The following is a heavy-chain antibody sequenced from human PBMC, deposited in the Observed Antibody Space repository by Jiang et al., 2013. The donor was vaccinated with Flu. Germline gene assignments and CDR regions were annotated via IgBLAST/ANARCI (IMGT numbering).Heavy chain of an antibody. Sequence: KVSCKASGYTFTSYAMNWVRQAPGQGLEWMGWINTNTGNPTYAQGFTGRFVFSLDTSVSTAYLQISSLKAEDTAVYYCARDSPGDDLEPSPYDYWGQGTLVTVSS. CDR2: INTNTGNP. CDR1: GYTFTSYA. V-gene: IGHV7-4-1*02. CDR3: ARDSPGDDLEPSPYDY. J-gene: IGHJ4*02. D-gene: IGHD5-24*01.